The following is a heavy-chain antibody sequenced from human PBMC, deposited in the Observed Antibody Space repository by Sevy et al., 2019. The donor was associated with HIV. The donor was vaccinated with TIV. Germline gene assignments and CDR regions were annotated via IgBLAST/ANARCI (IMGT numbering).Heavy chain of an antibody. CDR3: ATAHSGYSSSSSLRWYNWFDP. CDR2: MNPDSGNT. V-gene: IGHV1-8*01. Sequence: ASVKVSCKASGYIFTNYEINWVRQATGQGLEWLGRMNPDSGNTDYAQKFQGRVTMTRNTSISTAYLELSSLRYVDTALYSCATAHSGYSSSSSLRWYNWFDPWGQGTLVTVSS. CDR1: GYIFTNYE. J-gene: IGHJ5*02. D-gene: IGHD6-13*01.